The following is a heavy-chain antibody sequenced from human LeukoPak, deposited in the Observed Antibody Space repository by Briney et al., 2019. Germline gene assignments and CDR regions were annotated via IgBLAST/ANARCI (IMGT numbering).Heavy chain of an antibody. CDR3: ARLPGFHAFDI. V-gene: IGHV4-61*08. D-gene: IGHD3-9*01. CDR2: IYYSGST. J-gene: IGHJ3*02. Sequence: SQTLSLTCTVSGGSISSGGYYWSWIRQPPGKGLEWIGYIYYSGSTNYNPSLKSRVTISVDTSKNQFSLKLSSVTAADTAVYYCARLPGFHAFDIWGQGTMVTVSS. CDR1: GGSISSGGYY.